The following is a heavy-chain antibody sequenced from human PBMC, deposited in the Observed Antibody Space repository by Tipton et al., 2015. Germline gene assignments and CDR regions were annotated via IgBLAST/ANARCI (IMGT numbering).Heavy chain of an antibody. CDR1: GGSFSDYY. CDR2: IYYSGST. V-gene: IGHV4-59*01. CDR3: ARLFYSTSWYWFDP. D-gene: IGHD6-13*01. J-gene: IGHJ5*02. Sequence: TLSLTCTVSGGSFSDYYWSWIRQSPGEGLEWIGYIYYSGSTNYNPSLKSRVTISVDTSKNQFSLKLSSVTAADTAVYYCARLFYSTSWYWFDPWGQGTLVTVSS.